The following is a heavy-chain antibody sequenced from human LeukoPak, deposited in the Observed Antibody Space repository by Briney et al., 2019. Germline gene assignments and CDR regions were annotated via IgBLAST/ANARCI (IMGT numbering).Heavy chain of an antibody. CDR2: IHPSGST. CDR1: GGSFSGYY. Sequence: SETLSLTCAVYGGSFSGYYLSWIRQPPGKGLEWIGEIHPSGSTNYSPSLKSRVTISLDTSKNQFSLKLSSVTAADTAIYYCARGRDEYKGGNYWGQGTLVTVSS. V-gene: IGHV4-34*01. D-gene: IGHD5-24*01. J-gene: IGHJ4*02. CDR3: ARGRDEYKGGNY.